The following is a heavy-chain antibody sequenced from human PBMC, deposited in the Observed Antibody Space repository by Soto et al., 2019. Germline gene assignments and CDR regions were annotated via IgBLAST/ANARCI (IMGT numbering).Heavy chain of an antibody. V-gene: IGHV1-18*01. Sequence: GASVKVSCKASGYTFTSYGISWVRQAPGQGLEWMGWISAYNGNTNYAQKLQGRVTMTTDTSTSTAYMELRSLRSDDTAVYYCARVLRRRTEDYIWGSYRYQGYYFDYWGQGTLVTVSS. CDR3: ARVLRRRTEDYIWGSYRYQGYYFDY. J-gene: IGHJ4*02. D-gene: IGHD3-16*02. CDR2: ISAYNGNT. CDR1: GYTFTSYG.